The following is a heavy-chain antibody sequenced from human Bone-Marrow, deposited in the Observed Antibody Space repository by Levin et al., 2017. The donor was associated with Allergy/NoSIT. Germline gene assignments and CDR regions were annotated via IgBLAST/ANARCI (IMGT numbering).Heavy chain of an antibody. CDR3: ARLWGSNPPYSSANRGPGYFDL. CDR2: SNYRGIL. J-gene: IGHJ2*01. D-gene: IGHD3-16*02. V-gene: IGHV4-30-4*01. CDR1: GGSVSSGDYY. Sequence: SETLSLTCTVSGGSVSSGDYYWSWIRQPPGEGLEWIGYSNYRGILYYNPSLTTRVTVSVDTSNNQFSLKLSSVTAADTAVYFCARLWGSNPPYSSANRGPGYFDLWGRGTLVTVSS.